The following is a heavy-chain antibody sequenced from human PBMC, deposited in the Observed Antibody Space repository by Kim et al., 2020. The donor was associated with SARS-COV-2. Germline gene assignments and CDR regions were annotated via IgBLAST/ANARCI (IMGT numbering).Heavy chain of an antibody. J-gene: IGHJ4*02. V-gene: IGHV3-74*01. Sequence: SITTYAEAVLGRFSVSRDNAKNTLYLQMNSRRVEDTAIYYCIRDNIQPGDLWGQGVMVTVSS. D-gene: IGHD3-16*01. CDR2: SIT. CDR3: IRDNIQPGDL.